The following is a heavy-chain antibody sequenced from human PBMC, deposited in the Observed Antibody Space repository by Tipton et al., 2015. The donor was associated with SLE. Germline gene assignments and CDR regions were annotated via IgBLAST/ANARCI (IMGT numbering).Heavy chain of an antibody. D-gene: IGHD6-13*01. CDR1: GFSFDEHA. Sequence: RSLRLSCVASGFSFDEHAMHWVRQTPGKGLEWVSGISWNSVNIGYADSVKGRFTISRDNAENSLYLQVNSLRPEDTAFYYCAKASAAALESYSFNYWGQGTLVTVSS. V-gene: IGHV3-9*01. CDR3: AKASAAALESYSFNY. CDR2: ISWNSVNI. J-gene: IGHJ4*02.